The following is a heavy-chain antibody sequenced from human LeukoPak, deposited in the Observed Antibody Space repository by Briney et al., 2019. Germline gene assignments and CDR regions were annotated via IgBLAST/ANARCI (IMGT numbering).Heavy chain of an antibody. D-gene: IGHD3-22*01. J-gene: IGHJ4*02. CDR3: ARGSPTHYYDSSGYYGDDY. Sequence: SQTLSLTCTVSGGSISSGDYYWSWIRQPPGKGLEWIGYIYYSGSTYYNPSLKSRVTISVDTSKNQFSLKLSSVTAADTAVYYCARGSPTHYYDSSGYYGDDYWGQGTLVTVSS. V-gene: IGHV4-30-4*01. CDR1: GGSISSGDYY. CDR2: IYYSGST.